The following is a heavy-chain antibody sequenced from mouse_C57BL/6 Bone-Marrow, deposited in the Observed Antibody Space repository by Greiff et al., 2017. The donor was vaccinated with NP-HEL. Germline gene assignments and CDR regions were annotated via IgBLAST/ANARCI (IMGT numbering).Heavy chain of an antibody. CDR3: ARDGYYVGFDY. D-gene: IGHD2-3*01. CDR1: GFSFSSYA. CDR2: ISDGGSYT. Sequence: EVKVVESGGGLVKPGGSLKLSCAASGFSFSSYAMSWVRQTPEKRLEWVATISDGGSYTYYPDNVKGRFTISRDNAKNNLYLQMSHLKSEDTAMYYCARDGYYVGFDYWGQGTVVTVSA. J-gene: IGHJ3*01. V-gene: IGHV5-4*01.